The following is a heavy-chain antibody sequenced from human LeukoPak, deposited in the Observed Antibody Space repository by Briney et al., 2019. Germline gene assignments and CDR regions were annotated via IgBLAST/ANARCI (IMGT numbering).Heavy chain of an antibody. CDR3: ARVGPVSYYFDY. V-gene: IGHV4-34*01. J-gene: IGHJ4*02. CDR2: INHSGST. CDR1: GVSFSGYY. Sequence: PSETLSLTCAVYGVSFSGYYWSWIRQPPGKGLEWIGEINHSGSTNYNPSLKSRVTISVDTSKNQFSLKLSSVTAADTAVYYCARVGPVSYYFDYWGQGTLVTVSS.